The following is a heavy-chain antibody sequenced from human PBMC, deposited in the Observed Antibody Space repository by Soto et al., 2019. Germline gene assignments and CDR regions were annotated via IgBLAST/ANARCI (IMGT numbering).Heavy chain of an antibody. Sequence: EVQLSESGGGLAQPGGSLRLSCEGSGFTFSDFAIGWVRQAPGKRLEWVSVISGNGDVTYYADFVKGRFVISKDNSKNTMFLQMNSLTAEDTAVYHCAKDGIDTVTCDYWGRGTLVTVSS. CDR1: GFTFSDFA. D-gene: IGHD4-17*01. J-gene: IGHJ4*01. CDR3: AKDGIDTVTCDY. V-gene: IGHV3-23*01. CDR2: ISGNGDVT.